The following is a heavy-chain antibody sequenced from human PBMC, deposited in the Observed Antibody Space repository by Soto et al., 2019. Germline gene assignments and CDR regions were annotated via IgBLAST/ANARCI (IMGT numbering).Heavy chain of an antibody. J-gene: IGHJ4*02. CDR1: GGSFSGYY. V-gene: IGHV4-34*01. CDR3: AASTVTTPRTDY. D-gene: IGHD4-17*01. CDR2: INHSGST. Sequence: SETLSLTCAVYGGSFSGYYWSWIRQPPGKGLEWIGEINHSGSTNYNPSLKSRVTISVDTSKNQFSLKLSSVTAADTAVYYCAASTVTTPRTDYWGQGTLVTVSS.